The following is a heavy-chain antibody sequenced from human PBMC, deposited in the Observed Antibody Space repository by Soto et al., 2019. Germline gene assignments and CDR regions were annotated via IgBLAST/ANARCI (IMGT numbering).Heavy chain of an antibody. Sequence: QLQLQESGSGLVKPSQTLSLTCAVSGGSISSGGYSWSWIRQPPGKGLERIGYIYHSGSTYYNPSLKSRVTISVDRSKNQFSLKLSSVTAADTAVYYCARSRYFDWFPSPFDYWGQGTLVTVSS. V-gene: IGHV4-30-2*01. CDR1: GGSISSGGYS. CDR3: ARSRYFDWFPSPFDY. D-gene: IGHD3-9*01. J-gene: IGHJ4*02. CDR2: IYHSGST.